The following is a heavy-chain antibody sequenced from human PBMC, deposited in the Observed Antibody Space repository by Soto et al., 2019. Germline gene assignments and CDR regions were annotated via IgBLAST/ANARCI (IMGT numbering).Heavy chain of an antibody. V-gene: IGHV1-69*09. CDR1: GVSFNSYG. Sequence: QVQLLQSGTEVKRPGSSVKVSGRASGVSFNSYGFAWVRQAPGRGLEWVGKINPASQLRNYQQSLQGRVTITADTSTRTAYMELSGLTSEDTAVYYCARMKLARLDHWGQGTLVTVSS. J-gene: IGHJ4*02. CDR3: ARMKLARLDH. CDR2: INPASQLR.